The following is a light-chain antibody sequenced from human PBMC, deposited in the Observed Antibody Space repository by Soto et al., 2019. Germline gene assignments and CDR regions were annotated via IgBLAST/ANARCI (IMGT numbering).Light chain of an antibody. Sequence: QSALTQPPSVSGAPGQRVTISCTGSSSNIGSGYDVHWYQQLPGTAPQLVIYGNNKRPSGVPDRFSGSKSGTSASLAITGLQAEDDADYYCQSYDSSLSGAVFGGGTKLTVL. CDR1: SSNIGSGYD. V-gene: IGLV1-40*01. J-gene: IGLJ2*01. CDR2: GNN. CDR3: QSYDSSLSGAV.